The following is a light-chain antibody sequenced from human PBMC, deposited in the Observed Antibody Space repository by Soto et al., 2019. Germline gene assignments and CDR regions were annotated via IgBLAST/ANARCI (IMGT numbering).Light chain of an antibody. Sequence: QSALTQPASVSGSPGQSITISCTGTTSDIGAYNYVSWYQHHPGKAPKLLIYDVTDRPSGVSHRFSGSKSGTTASLTISGLLAEDEADYFCSSYTTINTVVVFGGGTKLTVL. CDR1: TSDIGAYNY. V-gene: IGLV2-14*03. CDR3: SSYTTINTVVV. CDR2: DVT. J-gene: IGLJ2*01.